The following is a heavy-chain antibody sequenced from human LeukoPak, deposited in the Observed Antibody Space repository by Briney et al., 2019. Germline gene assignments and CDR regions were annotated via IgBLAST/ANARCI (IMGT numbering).Heavy chain of an antibody. CDR2: IIPIVGRP. CDR1: GDTFSSYA. V-gene: IGHV1-69*04. D-gene: IGHD6-13*01. Sequence: RASVKVSCKASGDTFSSYAISWIRQAPGQGFEWMGRIIPIVGRPMYAQNLQGRVTITADKSTNTVFIELSSLKSDDTAVYYCASGPAAGPNYWGQGTLITVSS. J-gene: IGHJ4*02. CDR3: ASGPAAGPNY.